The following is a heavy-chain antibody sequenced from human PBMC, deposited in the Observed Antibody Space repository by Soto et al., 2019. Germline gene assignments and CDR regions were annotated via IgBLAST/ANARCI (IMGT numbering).Heavy chain of an antibody. CDR1: GGSISGYY. CDR2: INHSGST. V-gene: IGHV4-34*01. J-gene: IGHJ6*02. Sequence: QVQLQQWGAGLLKPSESLSFTCAVYGGSISGYYWSWIRQPPGKGLEWIGEINHSGSTNYNPSLKSRVTISVDTSKNQFSLKLSSVTAADTAVYYCARGHGYGYYYYGMDVWGQGTTVTVSS. CDR3: ARGHGYGYYYYGMDV. D-gene: IGHD5-12*01.